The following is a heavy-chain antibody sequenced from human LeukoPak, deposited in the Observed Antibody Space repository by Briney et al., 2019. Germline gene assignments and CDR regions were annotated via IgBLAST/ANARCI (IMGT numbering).Heavy chain of an antibody. J-gene: IGHJ4*02. V-gene: IGHV4-4*07. D-gene: IGHD1-26*01. Sequence: PSETLSLTCTVSGGSISSYYWSWIRQPAGKGLEWIGRIYTSGSTNYNPSLKSRVTMSVDTSKNQFSLRLSSVTAADTAVYYCARDLVGATGFYYFDYWGQGTLVTVSS. CDR3: ARDLVGATGFYYFDY. CDR2: IYTSGST. CDR1: GGSISSYY.